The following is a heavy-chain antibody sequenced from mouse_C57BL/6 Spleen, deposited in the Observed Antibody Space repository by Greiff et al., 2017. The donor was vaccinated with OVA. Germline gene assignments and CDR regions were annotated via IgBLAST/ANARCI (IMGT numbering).Heavy chain of an antibody. J-gene: IGHJ2*01. V-gene: IGHV1-7*01. CDR1: GYTFTSYW. CDR2: INPSSGYT. CDR3: ASSSDSSGYLYYLDY. Sequence: LVESGAELAQPGASVKLSCKASGYTFTSYWMHWVQQRPGQGLEWIGYINPSSGYTKYNQKFTVKATLTADKSSSTAYMQLSRLTYEDSAVYACASSSDSSGYLYYLDYWGQGTTLTVSS. D-gene: IGHD3-2*02.